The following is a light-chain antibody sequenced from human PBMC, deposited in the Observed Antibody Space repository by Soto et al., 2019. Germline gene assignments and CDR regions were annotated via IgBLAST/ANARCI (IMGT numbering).Light chain of an antibody. Sequence: THPPATASASLADKATLSCRASQSISTNLAWYQQKPGQAPRLLIYDASTWDTGIPARFSGSGSGTEFTLTISSLLSEDFAVYSCQQCNNWPLTFGGGTKVDIK. CDR2: DAS. J-gene: IGKJ4*01. CDR1: QSISTN. CDR3: QQCNNWPLT. V-gene: IGKV3D-15*01.